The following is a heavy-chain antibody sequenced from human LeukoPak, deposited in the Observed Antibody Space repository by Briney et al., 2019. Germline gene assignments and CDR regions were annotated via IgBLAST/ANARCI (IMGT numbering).Heavy chain of an antibody. D-gene: IGHD2-8*01. CDR2: IYYSGST. J-gene: IGHJ4*02. CDR1: GGSISSYY. CDR3: ARVWEGYCTNGVCYTFDY. V-gene: IGHV4-59*01. Sequence: PSETLSLTCTVSGGSISSYYWSWIRQPPGKGLEWIGYIYYSGSTNYNPSLKSRVTISVDTSKNQFSLKLSSVTAADTAVYYCARVWEGYCTNGVCYTFDYWGQGTLVTVSS.